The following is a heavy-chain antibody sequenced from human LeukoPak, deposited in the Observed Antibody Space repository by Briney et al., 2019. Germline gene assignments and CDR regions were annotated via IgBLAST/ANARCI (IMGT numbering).Heavy chain of an antibody. Sequence: GGSLRLSCAASGFTFSSSEMSWVRQTPGKGLEWVAYTNSGGSNIFYADSMKGRFTISRDNAKDSLYLQMNSLRAGDTALYFCAREDTRDAFDIWGRGTMVTVSS. CDR3: AREDTRDAFDI. V-gene: IGHV3-48*03. CDR2: TNSGGSNI. D-gene: IGHD2-15*01. J-gene: IGHJ3*02. CDR1: GFTFSSSE.